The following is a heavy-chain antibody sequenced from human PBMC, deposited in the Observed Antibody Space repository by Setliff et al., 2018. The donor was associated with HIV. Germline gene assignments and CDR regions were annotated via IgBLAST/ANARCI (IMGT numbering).Heavy chain of an antibody. V-gene: IGHV1-46*01. CDR1: GYTFTSYY. J-gene: IGHJ6*02. CDR2: INPSSGST. CDR3: ARDRLSYNFYYYGMDV. D-gene: IGHD1-26*01. Sequence: ASVKVSCKASGYTFTSYYMHWVRQAPGQGLEWMGIINPSSGSTTYAQKFQGRVIMTRDTSISTAYMQLSRLRSDDTAVYYCARDRLSYNFYYYGMDVWGQGTTVTVS.